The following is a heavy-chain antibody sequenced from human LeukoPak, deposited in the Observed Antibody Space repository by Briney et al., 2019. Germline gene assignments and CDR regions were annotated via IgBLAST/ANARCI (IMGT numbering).Heavy chain of an antibody. D-gene: IGHD1-7*01. CDR1: GFALRDYG. Sequence: GGSLRLSCVVSGFALRDYGMAWVRQTPERGLEWVSTISNTADNTHYADSVKYRFLVSRDNSKDTLYLQMFNLRVEDTGVYYCPKDCCNYFFDSWGQGTRVLVSP. CDR3: PKDCCNYFFDS. J-gene: IGHJ4*02. CDR2: ISNTADNT. V-gene: IGHV3-23*01.